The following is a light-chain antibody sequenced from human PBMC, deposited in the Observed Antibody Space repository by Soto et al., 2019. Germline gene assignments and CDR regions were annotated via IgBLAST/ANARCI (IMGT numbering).Light chain of an antibody. CDR1: SSNIGSNT. V-gene: IGLV1-44*01. J-gene: IGLJ2*01. CDR2: FNN. CDR3: AAWDDSLNGVI. Sequence: QSVLTQPPSASGTPGQRVTISCSGSSSNIGSNTVNWYQQLPGTAPKLLISFNNHRPSGVPDRFSGSKSGTSASLAISGLQSADEADYSCAAWDDSLNGVIFGGGTKLTVL.